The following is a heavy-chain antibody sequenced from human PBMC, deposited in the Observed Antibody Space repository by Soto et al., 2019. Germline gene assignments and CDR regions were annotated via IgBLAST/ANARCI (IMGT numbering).Heavy chain of an antibody. J-gene: IGHJ6*02. CDR3: ARSGSYDILARLGMDV. D-gene: IGHD3-9*01. CDR2: IYPGDSDT. CDR1: GYSFTSYW. V-gene: IGHV5-51*01. Sequence: GESLKISCKGSGYSFTSYWIGWVRQMPGKGLEWMGIIYPGDSDTRYSPSFQGQVTISADKSISTAYLQWSSLKASDTAMYYCARSGSYDILARLGMDVWGQGTTVTVSS.